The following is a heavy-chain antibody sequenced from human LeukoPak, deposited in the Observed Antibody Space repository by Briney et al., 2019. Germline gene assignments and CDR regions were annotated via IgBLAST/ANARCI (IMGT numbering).Heavy chain of an antibody. D-gene: IGHD6-19*01. V-gene: IGHV3-23*01. CDR2: ISGSGGST. J-gene: IGHJ4*02. CDR3: ARHDRYSSGWYGFDY. CDR1: GFTFSSYA. Sequence: PGGSLRLSCAASGFTFSSYAMSWVRQVPGKGLEWVSAISGSGGSTYYADSVKGRFTISRDNSKNTLYLQMNSLRAEDTAVYYCARHDRYSSGWYGFDYWGQGTLVTVSS.